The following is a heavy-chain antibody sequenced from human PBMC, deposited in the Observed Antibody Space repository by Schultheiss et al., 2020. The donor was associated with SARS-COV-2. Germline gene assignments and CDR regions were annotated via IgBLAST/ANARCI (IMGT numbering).Heavy chain of an antibody. CDR2: ISHDGSDK. D-gene: IGHD3-16*02. CDR3: AKDLGFGGIIVLFDC. J-gene: IGHJ4*02. V-gene: IGHV3-30*14. CDR1: GFTFSDYY. Sequence: GGSLRLSCAASGFTFSDYYMSWIRQAPGKGLEWVAVISHDGSDKYYPDSMTGRFTISRDDSKNTLFLQMNSLRAEDTAVYYCAKDLGFGGIIVLFDCWGRGTLVTVSS.